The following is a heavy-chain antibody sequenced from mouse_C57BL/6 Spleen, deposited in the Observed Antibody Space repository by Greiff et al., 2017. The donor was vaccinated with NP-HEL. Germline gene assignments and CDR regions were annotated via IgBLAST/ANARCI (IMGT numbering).Heavy chain of an antibody. CDR2: IDPSDSYT. CDR3: ASIDAPDYFDY. Sequence: QVQLQQPGAELVRPGTSVKLSCKASGYTFTSYWMHWVKQRPGQGLEWIGVIDPSDSYTNYNQKFKGKATLTVDTSSSTAYMQLSSLTSEDSAVYYCASIDAPDYFDYWGQGTTLTVSS. V-gene: IGHV1-59*01. CDR1: GYTFTSYW. J-gene: IGHJ2*01.